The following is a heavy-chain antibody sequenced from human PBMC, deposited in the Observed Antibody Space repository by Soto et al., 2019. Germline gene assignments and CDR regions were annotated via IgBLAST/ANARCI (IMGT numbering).Heavy chain of an antibody. CDR1: GGSISSGDYY. CDR3: ARAGRTYGDYVFLDYFDY. J-gene: IGHJ4*02. CDR2: IYYSGST. V-gene: IGHV4-30-4*01. Sequence: SETLSLTCTVSGGSISSGDYYWSWIRQPPGKGLEWIGYIYYSGSTYYNPSLKSRVTISVDTSKNQFSLKLSSVTAADTAVYYCARAGRTYGDYVFLDYFDYWGQGTLVTVSS. D-gene: IGHD4-17*01.